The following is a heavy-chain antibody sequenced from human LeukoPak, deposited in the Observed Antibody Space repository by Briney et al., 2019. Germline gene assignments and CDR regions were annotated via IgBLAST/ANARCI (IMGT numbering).Heavy chain of an antibody. D-gene: IGHD3-22*01. V-gene: IGHV3-30*02. Sequence: GGSLRLSCAASGFTFNNYGMHWVRQAPGKGLEWVAFIRYDGSNKYYADSVKGRFTISRDNSKNTLYLQMNSLRAEDTAVYYCAKDRKRITMIVVAITTSRPPYYFDYWGQGTLVTVSS. CDR3: AKDRKRITMIVVAITTSRPPYYFDY. J-gene: IGHJ4*02. CDR2: IRYDGSNK. CDR1: GFTFNNYG.